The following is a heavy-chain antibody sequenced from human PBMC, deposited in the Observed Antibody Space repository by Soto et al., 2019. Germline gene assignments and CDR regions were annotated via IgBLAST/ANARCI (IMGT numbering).Heavy chain of an antibody. CDR1: GFTVSSNY. CDR2: IYSGGST. J-gene: IGHJ6*03. CDR3: ASEGRWFGEFSYYYYMDV. V-gene: IGHV3-66*01. Sequence: GGSLRLSCAASGFTVSSNYMSWVRQAPGKGLEWVSVIYSGGSTYYADSVKGRFTISRDNSKNTLYLQMNSLRAEDTAVYYCASEGRWFGEFSYYYYMDVWGKGTTVTVSS. D-gene: IGHD3-10*01.